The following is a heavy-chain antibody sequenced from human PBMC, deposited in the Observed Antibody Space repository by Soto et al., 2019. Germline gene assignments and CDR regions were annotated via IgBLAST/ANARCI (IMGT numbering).Heavy chain of an antibody. CDR2: IIPIFGTA. D-gene: IGHD3-3*01. Sequence: QVQLVQSGAEVKKPGSSVKVSCKASGGTFSSYAISWVRQAPGQELEWMGGIIPIFGTANYAQKFQGRVTITADESTSTAYMELSSLRSEDTAVYYCARGHDDLEWTYNWFDPWGQGTLVTVSS. J-gene: IGHJ5*02. V-gene: IGHV1-69*12. CDR1: GGTFSSYA. CDR3: ARGHDDLEWTYNWFDP.